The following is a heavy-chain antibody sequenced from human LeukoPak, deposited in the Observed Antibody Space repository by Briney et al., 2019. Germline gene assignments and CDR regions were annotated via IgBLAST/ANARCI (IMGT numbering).Heavy chain of an antibody. V-gene: IGHV3-30-3*01. J-gene: IGHJ5*02. D-gene: IGHD3-10*01. CDR2: ISYDGSNK. Sequence: PGGSLRLSCAASGFTFSSYAMHWVRQAPGKGLEWVAVISYDGSNKYYADSVKGRFTISRDNSKNTLYLQMNSLRAEDTAVYYCAREIAPRGRYYYGSGSYLWFDPWGQGTLVTVSS. CDR1: GFTFSSYA. CDR3: AREIAPRGRYYYGSGSYLWFDP.